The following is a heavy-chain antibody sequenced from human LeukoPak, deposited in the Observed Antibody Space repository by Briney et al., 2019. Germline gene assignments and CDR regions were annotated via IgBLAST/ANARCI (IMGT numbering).Heavy chain of an antibody. CDR2: INPNSGGT. CDR1: GYTFTGYY. V-gene: IGHV1-2*06. J-gene: IGHJ6*02. Sequence: ASVKVSCKASGYTFTGYYMHWVRQAPGQGLEWMGRINPNSGGTNYAQKFQGRVTITRDTSISTAYMELSRLRSDDTAVYYCARMAPLELDYYGMDVWGQGTTVTVSS. D-gene: IGHD5-24*01. CDR3: ARMAPLELDYYGMDV.